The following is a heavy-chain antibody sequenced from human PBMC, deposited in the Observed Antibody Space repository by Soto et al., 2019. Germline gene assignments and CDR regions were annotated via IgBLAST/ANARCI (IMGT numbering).Heavy chain of an antibody. V-gene: IGHV3-48*02. CDR2: IISSSRTI. CDR3: ARDEVSGSGTEDYYYYGMDV. CDR1: GFTFSSYS. D-gene: IGHD3-10*01. J-gene: IGHJ6*02. Sequence: EVQLVESGGGLVQPGGSLRLSCAASGFTFSSYSMNWVRQAPGRGLEWVSYIISSSRTIYYADSVKGRFTISRDNAKNSLYLQMNSLRDEDTAVYYCARDEVSGSGTEDYYYYGMDVWGQGTTVTVSS.